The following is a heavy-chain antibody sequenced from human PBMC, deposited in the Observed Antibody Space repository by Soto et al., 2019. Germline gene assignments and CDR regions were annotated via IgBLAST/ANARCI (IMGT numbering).Heavy chain of an antibody. CDR2: IKQDGSEK. D-gene: IGHD3-3*01. J-gene: IGHJ4*02. CDR1: GFTFSSYW. V-gene: IGHV3-7*01. CDR3: ARDRNDFWSGYPYYFDY. Sequence: EVQLVESGGGLVQPGGSLRLSCAASGFTFSSYWMSWVRQAPGKGLEWVANIKQDGSEKYYVDSVKGRFTISRDNAKNSRYLQMNSLRAEDTAVYYCARDRNDFWSGYPYYFDYWGQGTLVTVSS.